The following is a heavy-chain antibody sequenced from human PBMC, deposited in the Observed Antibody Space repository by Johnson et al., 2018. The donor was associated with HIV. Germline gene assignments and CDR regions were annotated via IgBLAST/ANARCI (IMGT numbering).Heavy chain of an antibody. Sequence: VQLVESGGGLVQPGGSLRLSCAASGFTFSSHWMSWVRQAPGKGLEWVANIKGDGSEKYSVDSVKGRFTVSRDNAKKSLYLQMNSLRVEDTAMYYCARDPISSSWFRGAFDMWGHGTMVTVSS. CDR1: GFTFSSHW. CDR3: ARDPISSSWFRGAFDM. D-gene: IGHD6-13*01. J-gene: IGHJ3*02. CDR2: IKGDGSEK. V-gene: IGHV3-7*01.